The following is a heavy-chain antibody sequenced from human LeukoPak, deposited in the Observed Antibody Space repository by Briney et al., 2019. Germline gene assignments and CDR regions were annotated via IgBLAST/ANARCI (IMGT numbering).Heavy chain of an antibody. V-gene: IGHV3-74*01. Sequence: TGESLRLSCAAAGFTFSSYWMHWVRQAAGKVLMWVPSINSNGSITNYADSVKGRFTTSRDNAKNTLYLQMNSLRAEDTAVYYCARVRATFSPHFDNWGQGTLVTVSS. D-gene: IGHD5-12*01. CDR2: INSNGSIT. CDR3: ARVRATFSPHFDN. J-gene: IGHJ4*02. CDR1: GFTFSSYW.